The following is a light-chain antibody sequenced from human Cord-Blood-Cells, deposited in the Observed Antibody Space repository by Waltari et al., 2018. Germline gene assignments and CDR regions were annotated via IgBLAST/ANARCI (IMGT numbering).Light chain of an antibody. Sequence: DIQMTQSPSTLSASVGERVTITCRAIQSISSWLAWYQQKPGKAPKLLIYKASSLESGVPSRFSGSGSGTEFTLTISSLQPDDFATYYCQQYNSYSWTFGQGTKVEIK. CDR2: KAS. CDR1: QSISSW. J-gene: IGKJ1*01. CDR3: QQYNSYSWT. V-gene: IGKV1-5*03.